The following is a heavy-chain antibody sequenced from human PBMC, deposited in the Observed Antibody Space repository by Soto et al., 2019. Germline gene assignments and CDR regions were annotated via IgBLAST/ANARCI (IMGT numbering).Heavy chain of an antibody. CDR1: GGSIRTGGYS. V-gene: IGHV4-30-2*01. D-gene: IGHD4-17*01. CDR3: ASKDYGDYGGYFVV. J-gene: IGHJ4*02. CDR2: TYHSGNP. Sequence: QLQLQESGSGLVQPSQTLSLTCTVSGGSIRTGGYSWSWIRQPPGKGLEWIGNTYHSGNPYYNPALKSRVPISVDGSKNQFSLKLRSVTAPGTAVYYCASKDYGDYGGYFVVWGQGSRVTVSS.